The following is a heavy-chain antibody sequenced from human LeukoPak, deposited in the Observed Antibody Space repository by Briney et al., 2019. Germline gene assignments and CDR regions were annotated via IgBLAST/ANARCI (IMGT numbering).Heavy chain of an antibody. Sequence: EASVKVSCKASGYTFTSYGISWVRQAPGQGLEWMGWISAYNGNTNYAQKLQGRVTMTTDTSTSTAYMELRSLRSDDTAVYYCARAGPRRDGYNYGGDYWGQGTLVTVSS. CDR1: GYTFTSYG. CDR3: ARAGPRRDGYNYGGDY. J-gene: IGHJ4*02. CDR2: ISAYNGNT. V-gene: IGHV1-18*01. D-gene: IGHD5-24*01.